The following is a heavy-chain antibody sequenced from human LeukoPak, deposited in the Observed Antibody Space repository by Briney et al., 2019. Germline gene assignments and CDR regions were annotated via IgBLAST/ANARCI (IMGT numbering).Heavy chain of an antibody. CDR1: GGSISSSSYY. Sequence: PSETLSLTCTVSGGSISSSSYYWGWIRQPPGKGLEWIGSIYYSGSTYYNPSLKSRVTISVDTSKNQFSLKLSSVTAADTAVYYCARVSGSSGWYPLDSFDYWGQGTLVTVSS. D-gene: IGHD6-19*01. J-gene: IGHJ4*02. V-gene: IGHV4-39*07. CDR2: IYYSGST. CDR3: ARVSGSSGWYPLDSFDY.